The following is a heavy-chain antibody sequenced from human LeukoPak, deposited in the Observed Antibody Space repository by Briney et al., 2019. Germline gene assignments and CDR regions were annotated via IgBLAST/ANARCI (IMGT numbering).Heavy chain of an antibody. CDR2: ISGYDGNT. V-gene: IGHV1-18*01. CDR1: GYTFTTYG. Sequence: EASVKVSCKASGYTFTTYGVSWVRQGPGQGLEWMGWISGYDGNTNYAQKLRGRVTMTTDTSTSTAYMDLRSLRSDDTALYYCARTVTTSSYYFDYWGQGTLVTVSS. J-gene: IGHJ4*02. D-gene: IGHD4-17*01. CDR3: ARTVTTSSYYFDY.